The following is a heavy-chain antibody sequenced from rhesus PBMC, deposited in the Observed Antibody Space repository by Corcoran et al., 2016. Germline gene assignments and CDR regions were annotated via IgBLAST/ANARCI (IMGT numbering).Heavy chain of an antibody. J-gene: IGHJ4*01. CDR1: GFTFSDYY. CDR2: ISSVSSYI. D-gene: IGHD3-9*01. CDR3: TREGGYGYFDY. V-gene: IGHV3S16*01. Sequence: EVQLVESGGGLVQPGGSLRLSCAASGFTFSDYYMSLVRQAPGKGLEWVSSISSVSSYIYYADSVKGRFTISRDHAKNSLSLQMNSLKTEDTAVYYCTREGGYGYFDYWGQGVLVTVSS.